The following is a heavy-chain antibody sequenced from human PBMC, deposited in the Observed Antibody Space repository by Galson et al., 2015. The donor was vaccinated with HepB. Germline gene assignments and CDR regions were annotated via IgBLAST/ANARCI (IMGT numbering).Heavy chain of an antibody. CDR1: GYTFTSYG. CDR2: ISAYNGNT. CDR3: ARDRDYIWGSYRSPFDS. Sequence: SVKVSCKASGYTFTSYGISWVRQAPGQGLEWMGWISAYNGNTNYAQKLQGRVTMTTDTSTSTAYMELRSLRSDDTAVYYCARDRDYIWGSYRSPFDSWGQGTLVTVSS. V-gene: IGHV1-18*01. J-gene: IGHJ4*02. D-gene: IGHD3-16*02.